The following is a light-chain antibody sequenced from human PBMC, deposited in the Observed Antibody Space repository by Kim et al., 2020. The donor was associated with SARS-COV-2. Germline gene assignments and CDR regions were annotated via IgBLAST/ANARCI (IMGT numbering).Light chain of an antibody. Sequence: SPGERATLSCMASQSVSSNLAWYQQKPGQAPRLLIYGASTRATGIPARFSGSGSGTEFTLTISSLQSEDFAVYYCQQYNNWPGWTFGQGTKVDIK. J-gene: IGKJ1*01. CDR1: QSVSSN. CDR2: GAS. CDR3: QQYNNWPGWT. V-gene: IGKV3-15*01.